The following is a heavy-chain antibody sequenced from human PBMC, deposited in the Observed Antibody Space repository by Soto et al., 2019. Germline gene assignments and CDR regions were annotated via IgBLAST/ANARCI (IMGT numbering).Heavy chain of an antibody. D-gene: IGHD5-12*01. CDR3: TRRRVATTSGPYYYYYYMDV. J-gene: IGHJ6*03. Sequence: PSETLSLTCTVSGGSISSYYWSWIRQPPGKGLEWIGYIYYSGSTNYNPSLKSRVTISVDTSKNQFSLKLSSVTAADTAEYYCTRRRVATTSGPYYYYYYMDVWGKGTTVTVSS. CDR2: IYYSGST. V-gene: IGHV4-59*08. CDR1: GGSISSYY.